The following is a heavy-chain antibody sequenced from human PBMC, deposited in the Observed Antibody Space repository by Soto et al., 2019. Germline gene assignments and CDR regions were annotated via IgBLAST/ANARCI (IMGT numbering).Heavy chain of an antibody. CDR3: ARSWVTGKGGIDV. J-gene: IGHJ6*02. Sequence: QVQLVQSGAEVKKPGASVKVSCKASGYTFTSYGLNWVRQAPGQGLEWMGWINGYTGNTNYAQKFQGRVTMTTDTSTNTAYLDLWTLISDDTAVYYCARSWVTGKGGIDVWGQGTTVTVSS. CDR1: GYTFTSYG. V-gene: IGHV1-18*01. D-gene: IGHD3-16*01. CDR2: INGYTGNT.